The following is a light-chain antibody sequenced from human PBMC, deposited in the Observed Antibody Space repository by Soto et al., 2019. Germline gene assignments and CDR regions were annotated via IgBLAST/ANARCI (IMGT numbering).Light chain of an antibody. CDR1: QSIGSY. CDR3: QQRSTWPPFS. J-gene: IGKJ3*01. V-gene: IGKV3-11*01. Sequence: EIVLTRSPATLSLSLGGRATLSCRASQSIGSYLAWYQHKLGQPPRLLIYDASNRATGIPVRFSGSGSGTDFTLTISSREPEDFAVYYCQQRSTWPPFSFGPGTKVDI. CDR2: DAS.